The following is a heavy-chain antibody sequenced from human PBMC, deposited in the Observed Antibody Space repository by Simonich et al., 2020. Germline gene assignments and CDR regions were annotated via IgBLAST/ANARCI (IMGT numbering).Heavy chain of an antibody. J-gene: IGHJ4*02. Sequence: QVQLVQSGAEVKKHGASVQVSCKASGYTFTSYVISWVRQAPGQGREWIGWISAYNGNTNYAKKLQGRVTMTTDTSTSTAYMELRSLRSDDTAVYYCARASRGTWWYYYFDYWGQGTLVTVSS. V-gene: IGHV1-18*01. CDR1: GYTFTSYV. D-gene: IGHD2-15*01. CDR2: ISAYNGNT. CDR3: ARASRGTWWYYYFDY.